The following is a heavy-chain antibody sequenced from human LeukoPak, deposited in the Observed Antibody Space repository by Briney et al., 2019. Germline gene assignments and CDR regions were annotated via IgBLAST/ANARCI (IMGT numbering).Heavy chain of an antibody. J-gene: IGHJ4*02. CDR3: ARAPICDY. CDR2: ISSGGTTV. V-gene: IGHV3-48*04. D-gene: IGHD5-24*01. CDR1: GFTFSSYG. Sequence: GGSLRLSCAASGFTFSSYGIHWVRQAPGKGLEWVSYISSGGTTVYYADSVKGRFTISRDNARNSLYLQMNSLRVEDTAVYYCARAPICDYWGQGTLVTVSS.